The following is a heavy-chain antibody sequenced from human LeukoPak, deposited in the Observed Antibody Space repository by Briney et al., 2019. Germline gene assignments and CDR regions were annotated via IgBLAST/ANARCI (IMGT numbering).Heavy chain of an antibody. Sequence: SETLSLTCTVSGGSISSYYWSWIRQPPGKGLEWIGYIYYSGSTNYNPSLKSRVTISVDTSKNQFSLKLSSVTAADTAVYYCARAYSSSWYHFEYWGQGTLVTVSS. D-gene: IGHD6-13*01. CDR3: ARAYSSSWYHFEY. CDR2: IYYSGST. V-gene: IGHV4-59*01. CDR1: GGSISSYY. J-gene: IGHJ4*02.